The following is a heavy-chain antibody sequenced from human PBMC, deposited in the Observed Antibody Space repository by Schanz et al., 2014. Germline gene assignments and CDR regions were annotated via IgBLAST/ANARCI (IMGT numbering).Heavy chain of an antibody. CDR2: IKISGDV. V-gene: IGHV3-48*02. CDR1: GFSFSDYS. D-gene: IGHD7-27*01. Sequence: EVQLVESGGNLVQPGGSLRLSCAASGFSFSDYSMNWVRQAPGKGLEWISYIKISGDVFYTDSVKGRFTISRDNAKSSLYLQMSSLRDEDTAIYYCVRDYNWGFDNWGQGTLVTVSS. CDR3: VRDYNWGFDN. J-gene: IGHJ4*02.